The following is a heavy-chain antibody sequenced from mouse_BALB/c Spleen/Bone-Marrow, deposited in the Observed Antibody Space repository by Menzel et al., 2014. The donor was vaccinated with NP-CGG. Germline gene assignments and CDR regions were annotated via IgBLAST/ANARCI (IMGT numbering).Heavy chain of an antibody. V-gene: IGHV1-14*01. CDR2: INPYNDGT. CDR3: ARSGWLLRGYYALDY. J-gene: IGHJ4*01. D-gene: IGHD2-3*01. Sequence: VQLQQPGPELVKPGVSVKMSCKASGYTFSSYGMNWVKQKPGQGLEWIGYINPYNDGTKLNEKFEDKATLTSDKSSSTAYMELTSLTSEDSAVYYCARSGWLLRGYYALDYWGPGTSVTVSS. CDR1: GYTFSSYG.